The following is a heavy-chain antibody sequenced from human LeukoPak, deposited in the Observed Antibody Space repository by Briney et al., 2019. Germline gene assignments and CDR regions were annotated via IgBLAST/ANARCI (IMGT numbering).Heavy chain of an antibody. J-gene: IGHJ6*02. V-gene: IGHV1-18*01. D-gene: IGHD3-9*01. CDR2: ISAYNGNT. Sequence: ASVTVSFTASGYTFINYGINWVRQAPGQGLEWMGWISAYNGNTNYAQSLQGRVTMTTDTSTSTVYMEMRSLTPDDTAVYYCARFPMYYDILTGPTSGMDVWGQGTTVTVSS. CDR3: ARFPMYYDILTGPTSGMDV. CDR1: GYTFINYG.